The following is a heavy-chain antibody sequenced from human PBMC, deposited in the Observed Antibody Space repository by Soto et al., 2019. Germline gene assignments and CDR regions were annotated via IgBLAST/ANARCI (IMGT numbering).Heavy chain of an antibody. CDR3: AHAYGGTSWPNDAFDV. V-gene: IGHV2-5*02. D-gene: IGHD2-2*01. CDR1: GFSLSADGVS. J-gene: IGHJ3*01. Sequence: ITLKESGPTLVKPTQTLTLTCTFSGFSLSADGVSVGWIRQPPGKALEWLALIYWDDDARYRPSLKSRLTITKDTSENQVVLTMTNMDPVDTATYYCAHAYGGTSWPNDAFDVWGQGTVVTVSS. CDR2: IYWDDDA.